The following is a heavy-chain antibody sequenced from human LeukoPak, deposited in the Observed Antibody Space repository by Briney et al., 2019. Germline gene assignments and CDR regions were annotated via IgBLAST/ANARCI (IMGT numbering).Heavy chain of an antibody. D-gene: IGHD6-19*01. CDR1: GGSISSGSYY. CDR3: AAESERWLLRS. Sequence: SQTLSLTCTVSGGSISSGSYYWSWIRQPPGKGLEWIGQIYYGETPNYNPSLRGRVTISIDTSKNQFSLKLNSVTAADTAIYYCAAESERWLLRSWGQGTLVTVSS. CDR2: IYYGETP. V-gene: IGHV4-61*01. J-gene: IGHJ4*02.